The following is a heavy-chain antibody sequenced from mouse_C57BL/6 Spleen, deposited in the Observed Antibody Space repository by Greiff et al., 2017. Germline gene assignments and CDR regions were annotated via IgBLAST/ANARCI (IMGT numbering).Heavy chain of an antibody. CDR3: TPLDSSGYWFAY. CDR2: IDPENGDT. Sequence: EVQLQQSGAELVRPGASVKLSCTASGFNIKDDYMHWVKQRPEQGLEWIGWIDPENGDTEYASKFQGKATITADTPSNTAYLQLSSLTSEDTAVYYCTPLDSSGYWFAYWGQGTLVTVSA. J-gene: IGHJ3*01. CDR1: GFNIKDDY. D-gene: IGHD3-2*02. V-gene: IGHV14-4*01.